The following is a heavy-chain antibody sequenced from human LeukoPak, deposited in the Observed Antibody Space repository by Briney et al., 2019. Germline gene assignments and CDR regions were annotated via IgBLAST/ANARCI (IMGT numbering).Heavy chain of an antibody. CDR3: AKFHYYYGSGIFDAFDI. V-gene: IGHV5-51*01. Sequence: GESLKISCKGSGYSFISNWIGWVRQMPGKGLEWMGIIYPGDSDTRYSPSFQGQVTISADKSISTAYPQWSSLRASDTAMYYCAKFHYYYGSGIFDAFDIWGQGTMVTVSS. CDR2: IYPGDSDT. D-gene: IGHD3-10*01. CDR1: GYSFISNW. J-gene: IGHJ3*02.